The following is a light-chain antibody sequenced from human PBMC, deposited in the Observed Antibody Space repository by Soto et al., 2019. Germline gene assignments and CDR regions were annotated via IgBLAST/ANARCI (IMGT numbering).Light chain of an antibody. J-gene: IGKJ1*01. V-gene: IGKV1-39*01. Sequence: DTQMTQSPSPPSASVGERVTITCRASQTITTYLNWYQHKPGKAPKLLIYAAISLQSGVPSRLSGSGSGTDFILTISSLQPEDFATYYCQQSYSTPRTFGQGTKVDI. CDR1: QTITTY. CDR2: AAI. CDR3: QQSYSTPRT.